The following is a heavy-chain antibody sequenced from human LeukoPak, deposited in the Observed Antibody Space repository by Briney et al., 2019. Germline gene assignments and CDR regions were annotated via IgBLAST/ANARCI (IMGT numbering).Heavy chain of an antibody. V-gene: IGHV3-33*01. CDR2: LSPHANYE. Sequence: GGSLRLSCAASGFTFSDYGIHWVRQTPGKGLEWVAVLSPHANYEYYADSVQGRFAISRDDSKNTVYLQMNSLRDEETAVYYCARDWIDRSLDYWGLGTLVTVSS. J-gene: IGHJ4*02. CDR1: GFTFSDYG. CDR3: ARDWIDRSLDY. D-gene: IGHD2-2*03.